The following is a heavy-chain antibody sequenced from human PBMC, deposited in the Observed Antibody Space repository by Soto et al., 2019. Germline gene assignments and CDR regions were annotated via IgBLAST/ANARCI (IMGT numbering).Heavy chain of an antibody. CDR2: ISLSGSTI. Sequence: GGSLRLSCAASGFAFSNYEMNWVRQAPGKGLEWVSYISLSGSTIYYADSVKGRFTISRDDAKNSLYLQMNSLRADDTAVYYCARESFSASPNFFDYWGQGTLVTVSS. V-gene: IGHV3-48*03. D-gene: IGHD3-3*02. J-gene: IGHJ4*02. CDR3: ARESFSASPNFFDY. CDR1: GFAFSNYE.